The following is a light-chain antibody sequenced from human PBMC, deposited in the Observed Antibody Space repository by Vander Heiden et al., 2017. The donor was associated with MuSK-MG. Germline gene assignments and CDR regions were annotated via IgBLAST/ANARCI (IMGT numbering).Light chain of an antibody. CDR3: QQYNNGLAWT. V-gene: IGKV3-15*01. J-gene: IGKJ1*01. Sequence: DIVMTQSPTTLSVSPGERAALSCRASQSVSSNLAWYQQKPGQAPRLLIYGASTRATGIPARFSGSGSGTEFTLTISSLQSEDFAVYYCQQYNNGLAWTFGQGTKVEIK. CDR2: GAS. CDR1: QSVSSN.